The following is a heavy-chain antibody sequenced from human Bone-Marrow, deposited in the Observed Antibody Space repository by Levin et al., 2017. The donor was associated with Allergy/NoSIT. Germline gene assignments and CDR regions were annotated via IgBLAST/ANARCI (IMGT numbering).Heavy chain of an antibody. Sequence: SQTLSLTCSVSGASISSYYWSWIRQPPGKGLEWIGYIYYSGSTKYNPSLKSRVTILMDTFKYQFSLKLSSVTAADTAIYYCARGGSRRVTAMIIDSWGQGTLVTVSS. J-gene: IGHJ4*02. CDR1: GASISSYY. CDR3: ARGGSRRVTAMIIDS. V-gene: IGHV4-59*01. CDR2: IYYSGST. D-gene: IGHD2-21*02.